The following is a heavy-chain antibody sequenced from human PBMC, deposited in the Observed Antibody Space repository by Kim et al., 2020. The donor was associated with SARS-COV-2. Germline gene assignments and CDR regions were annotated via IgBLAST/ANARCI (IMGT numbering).Heavy chain of an antibody. Sequence: SETLSLTCTVSGASMYSGGYCWSWIRQPPGKGLEWIGYIYHSGSTFYNPSLKSRVTISVDRSRNQFSLQLNSVSAGDTAVYYCATRPYDSSTYYYFFDYWGQGAPVTVSS. D-gene: IGHD3-22*01. CDR1: GASMYSGGYC. CDR2: IYHSGST. J-gene: IGHJ4*02. V-gene: IGHV4-30-2*01. CDR3: ATRPYDSSTYYYFFDY.